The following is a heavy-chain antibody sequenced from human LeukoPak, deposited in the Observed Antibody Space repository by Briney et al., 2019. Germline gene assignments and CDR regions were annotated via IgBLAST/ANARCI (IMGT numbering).Heavy chain of an antibody. CDR2: IHYTGRT. D-gene: IGHD2-21*02. CDR1: GVSISSYY. V-gene: IGHV4-59*01. CDR3: ARGGGDGLFDY. J-gene: IGHJ4*02. Sequence: SETLSLTCTVSGVSISSYYSGWIRQPPGKGLEWGGYIHYTGRTNYNPSLKSRVTISVDTSKNQFSLKLSSVTAADTAVYYCARGGGDGLFDYWGQGTLVTVSS.